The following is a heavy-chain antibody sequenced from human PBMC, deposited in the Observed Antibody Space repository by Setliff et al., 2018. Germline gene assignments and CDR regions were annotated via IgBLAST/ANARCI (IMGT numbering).Heavy chain of an antibody. J-gene: IGHJ6*02. D-gene: IGHD5-18*01. Sequence: GSLRLSCGGYGFTFSKYWMYWVRQVPGKGLVWVSRINGDGTITNYADSVKGRFTISRDNAKNTLYLQMNSLGGEDTAVYYCISLWLGYYGLDVWGQGTTVTVSS. CDR2: INGDGTIT. CDR1: GFTFSKYW. V-gene: IGHV3-74*01. CDR3: ISLWLGYYGLDV.